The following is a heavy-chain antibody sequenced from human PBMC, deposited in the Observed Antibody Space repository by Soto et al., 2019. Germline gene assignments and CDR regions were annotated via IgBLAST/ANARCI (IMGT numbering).Heavy chain of an antibody. J-gene: IGHJ5*02. CDR3: AREPLCGRRCYDKWFDP. D-gene: IGHD3-9*01. Sequence: ASVKVSCKTSGYTFTSYAIHWVRQAPGQGLEWVGWTNVGNANTEYSQKFQDRVTITRDTSASTVYMELSSLRSEDTAMYYCAREPLCGRRCYDKWFDPWGQGTLVTVSS. CDR2: TNVGNANT. V-gene: IGHV1-3*01. CDR1: GYTFTSYA.